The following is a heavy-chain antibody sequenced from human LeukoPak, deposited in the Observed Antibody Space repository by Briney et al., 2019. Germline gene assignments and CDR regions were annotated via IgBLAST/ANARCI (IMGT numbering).Heavy chain of an antibody. CDR3: AKVPAAKQHIYYYYYMDV. D-gene: IGHD2-2*01. J-gene: IGHJ6*03. CDR2: IKSKTDGGTT. CDR1: GFTFSNAW. V-gene: IGHV3-15*01. Sequence: GGSLRLSCAASGFTFSNAWMSWVRQAPGKGLEWVGRIKSKTDGGTTDHAAPVKGRFTISRDDSKNTLYLQMNSLRAEDTAVYYCAKVPAAKQHIYYYYYMDVWGKGTTVTVSS.